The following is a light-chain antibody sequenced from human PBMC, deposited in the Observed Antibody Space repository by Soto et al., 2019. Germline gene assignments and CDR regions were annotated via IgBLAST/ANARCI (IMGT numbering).Light chain of an antibody. V-gene: IGLV2-14*01. CDR1: SSDVGGYNY. Sequence: QSVVTQPASLSGSPGQSITISCTGTSSDVGGYNYVSWYQQHPGKAPKLMIYDVSNRPSGVSNRFSGSKSGNTASLTISGLQAEDEADYYCGSYAGSNAYVFGTGTKVTVL. J-gene: IGLJ1*01. CDR3: GSYAGSNAYV. CDR2: DVS.